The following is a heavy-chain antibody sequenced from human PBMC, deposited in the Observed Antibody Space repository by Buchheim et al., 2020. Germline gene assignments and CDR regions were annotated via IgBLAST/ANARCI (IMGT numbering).Heavy chain of an antibody. CDR3: ATQQLVQNYFDY. Sequence: QVQLQESGPGLVKPSQTLSLTCIVSGGSISSGGHYWSWVRQHPGKGLEWLGYIYTSGSTNYNPSLKSRLSISVDTPKNQFSLSLKSVTAADTAVYYCATQQLVQNYFDYWGQGTL. D-gene: IGHD6-13*01. CDR1: GGSISSGGHY. CDR2: IYTSGST. J-gene: IGHJ4*02. V-gene: IGHV4-31*03.